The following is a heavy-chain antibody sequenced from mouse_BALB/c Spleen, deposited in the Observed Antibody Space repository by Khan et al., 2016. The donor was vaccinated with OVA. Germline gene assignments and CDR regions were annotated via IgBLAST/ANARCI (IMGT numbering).Heavy chain of an antibody. D-gene: IGHD2-13*01. J-gene: IGHJ1*01. CDR3: ARYYGDYGWYFDV. CDR2: IRTGGST. V-gene: IGHV2-9*02. Sequence: VQLKESGPGLVAPSQTLSITCTVSGFSLTSYGVHWVRQTPGKGLEWMGVIRTGGSTTYYSALKSRLSISKDNSKSPVFLKMNSLQTDDTALYYCARYYGDYGWYFDVWGEGTTVTVSS. CDR1: GFSLTSYG.